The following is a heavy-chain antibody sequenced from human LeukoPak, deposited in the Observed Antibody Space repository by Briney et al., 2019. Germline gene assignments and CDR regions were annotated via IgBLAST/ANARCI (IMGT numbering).Heavy chain of an antibody. CDR2: IMPMFGKT. CDR3: AGGRTDIVVVPATLRNYYFDY. J-gene: IGHJ4*02. Sequence: SVKVSCKASGGTFSSYDISWVRQAPGQGLEWMGGIMPMFGKTNYAQKFQGRVTTTADKATSTAYMELSSLRSEDTAVYYCAGGRTDIVVVPATLRNYYFDYWGQGTLVTVSS. V-gene: IGHV1-69*06. D-gene: IGHD2-2*01. CDR1: GGTFSSYD.